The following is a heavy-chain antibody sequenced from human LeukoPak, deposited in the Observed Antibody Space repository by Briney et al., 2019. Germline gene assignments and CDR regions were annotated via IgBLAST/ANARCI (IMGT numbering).Heavy chain of an antibody. CDR1: GFTFGDYA. Sequence: GGSLRLSCTASGFTFGDYAMSWIRQALGKGLEWVGFIRSKAYGVTADYAASVKGRFTISRDDSKAIAYLQMNSLKTEDTAVYHCTRDRGAYNLYDYWGQGTLVTVSS. V-gene: IGHV3-49*03. D-gene: IGHD1-1*01. CDR3: TRDRGAYNLYDY. CDR2: IRSKAYGVTA. J-gene: IGHJ4*02.